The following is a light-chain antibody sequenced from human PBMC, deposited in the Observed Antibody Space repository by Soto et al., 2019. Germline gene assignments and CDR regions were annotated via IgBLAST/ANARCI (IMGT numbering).Light chain of an antibody. Sequence: QSALTQPASVFGSPGQSITISCTGTSSDVAAYNYVSWYQQHPGQAPKLIIYEVTNRPSGVSSRFSGSKSGSTASLTISGLQAEDEAHYYCSSYTIDSSVVFGGGTKLTVL. CDR2: EVT. V-gene: IGLV2-14*01. CDR1: SSDVAAYNY. CDR3: SSYTIDSSVV. J-gene: IGLJ2*01.